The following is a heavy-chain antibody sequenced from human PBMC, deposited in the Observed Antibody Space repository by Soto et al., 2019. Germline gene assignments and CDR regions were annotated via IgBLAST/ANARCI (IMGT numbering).Heavy chain of an antibody. J-gene: IGHJ4*02. CDR1: GYSIIIGCF. D-gene: IGHD5-12*01. CDR3: ARESYSGYHSYDY. CDR2: MYHDGNT. V-gene: IGHV4-38-2*02. Sequence: SEPRSRTCAVSGYSIIIGCFWGWILQPPGKGLEWIANMYHDGNTHYNPSLKSRVTMSVDTSKNQFSLKLNSVTAADTAVYYCARESYSGYHSYDYWGQGILVTVPQ.